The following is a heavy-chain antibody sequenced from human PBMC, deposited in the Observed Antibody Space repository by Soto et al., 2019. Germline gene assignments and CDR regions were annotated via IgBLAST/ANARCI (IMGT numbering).Heavy chain of an antibody. CDR2: IIPIFGTA. CDR3: ARDLRQLWPSRSDWFDP. J-gene: IGHJ5*02. Sequence: SVKVSCKASGGTFSSYAISWVRQAPGQGLEWMGGIIPIFGTANYAQKFQGRVTITADESTSTAYMELSSLRSEDTAVYYCARDLRQLWPSRSDWFDPWGQGTLVTVSS. CDR1: GGTFSSYA. D-gene: IGHD5-18*01. V-gene: IGHV1-69*13.